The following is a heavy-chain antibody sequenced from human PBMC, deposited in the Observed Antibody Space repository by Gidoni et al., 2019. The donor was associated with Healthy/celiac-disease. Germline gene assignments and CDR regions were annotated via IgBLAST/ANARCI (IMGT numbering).Heavy chain of an antibody. V-gene: IGHV4-31*03. Sequence: QVQLQESGPGLVKPSQTLSLTCTVSGGSISSGGYYWSWIRQHPGKGLEWIGYIYYSGSTYYNPSLKSRVTISVDTSKNQFSLKLSSVTAADTAGYYCARGHYSGSEQPMAIRFDPWGQGTLVTVSS. D-gene: IGHD3-10*01. CDR1: GGSISSGGYY. CDR3: ARGHYSGSEQPMAIRFDP. J-gene: IGHJ5*02. CDR2: IYYSGST.